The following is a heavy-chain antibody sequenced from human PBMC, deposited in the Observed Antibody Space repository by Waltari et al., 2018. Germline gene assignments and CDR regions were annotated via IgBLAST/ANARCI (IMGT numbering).Heavy chain of an antibody. D-gene: IGHD6-19*01. CDR2: IYSGGST. Sequence: EVQLVESGGGLIQPGGSLRLSCAASGFTVSSNYMSWVRQAPGKGLEWVSVIYSGGSTYYADSVKGRFTISRDNSKNTLYLQMNSLRAEDTAVYYCARGEGAVAGLVDYWGQGTLVTVSS. J-gene: IGHJ4*02. V-gene: IGHV3-53*01. CDR1: GFTVSSNY. CDR3: ARGEGAVAGLVDY.